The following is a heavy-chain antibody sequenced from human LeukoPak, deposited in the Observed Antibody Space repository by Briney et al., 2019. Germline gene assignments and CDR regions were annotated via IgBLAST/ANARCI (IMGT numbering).Heavy chain of an antibody. V-gene: IGHV3-48*02. CDR1: GITFTTHA. Sequence: GGSLRLSCAASGITFTTHAMNWVRQAPGKGLEWVSYISSSSSTIYYADSVKGRFTISRDNAKNSLYLQMNSLRDEDTAMYYCARDLAVSDYWGQGTLVTVSS. CDR3: ARDLAVSDY. J-gene: IGHJ4*02. CDR2: ISSSSSTI.